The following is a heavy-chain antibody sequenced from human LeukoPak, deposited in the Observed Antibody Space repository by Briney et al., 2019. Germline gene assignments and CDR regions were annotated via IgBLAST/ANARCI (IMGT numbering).Heavy chain of an antibody. V-gene: IGHV3-74*01. Sequence: GGALRTSRGGPGVTFNNYWGARGRPGPGEGVVWGSHIKSDGSGTDYADSVKGRFTISRDNVKNTVYLQMNSLRAEDTAVYYCARYPVTTVPFPYYYYYGMDVWGQGTTVTVSS. CDR1: GVTFNNYW. D-gene: IGHD4-4*01. J-gene: IGHJ6*02. CDR3: ARYPVTTVPFPYYYYYGMDV. CDR2: IKSDGSGT.